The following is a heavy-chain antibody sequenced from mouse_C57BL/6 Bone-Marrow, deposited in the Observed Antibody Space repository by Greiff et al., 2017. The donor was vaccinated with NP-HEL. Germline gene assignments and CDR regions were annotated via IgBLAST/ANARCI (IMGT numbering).Heavy chain of an antibody. CDR2: MYPGNSDT. V-gene: IGHV1-5*01. J-gene: IGHJ1*03. CDR1: GYTFTSYW. Sequence: EVQLQESGTVLARPGASVKMSCQTSGYTFTSYWMQWVNQRPGQGLEWIGAMYPGNSDTSYNQKFKGNAKLTAVTSASTAYMELSNLTNEDSAVYYCTRSSYGSSYRYFDVWGTGTTVTVSS. CDR3: TRSSYGSSYRYFDV. D-gene: IGHD1-1*01.